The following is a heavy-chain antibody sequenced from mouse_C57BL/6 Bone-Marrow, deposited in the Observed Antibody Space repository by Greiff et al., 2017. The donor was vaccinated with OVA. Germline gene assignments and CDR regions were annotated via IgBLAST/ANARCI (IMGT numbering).Heavy chain of an antibody. CDR2: ISSGGDYI. CDR1: GFTFSSYA. D-gene: IGHD1-1*01. Sequence: EVKVVESGEGLVKPGGSLKLSCAASGFTFSSYAMSWVRQTPEKRLEWVAYISSGGDYIYYADTVKGRFTISRDNARNTLYLQMSSLKSEDTAMYYCTRVITTVVARYAMDYWGQGTSVTVSS. J-gene: IGHJ4*01. V-gene: IGHV5-9-1*02. CDR3: TRVITTVVARYAMDY.